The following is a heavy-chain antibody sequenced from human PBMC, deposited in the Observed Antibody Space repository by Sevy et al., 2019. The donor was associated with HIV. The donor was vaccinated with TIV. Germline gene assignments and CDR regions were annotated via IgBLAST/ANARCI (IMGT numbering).Heavy chain of an antibody. D-gene: IGHD5-12*01. CDR3: ARDSGYTGYD. J-gene: IGHJ4*02. CDR1: GFTFSTHS. V-gene: IGHV3-21*01. Sequence: GGALRLSCATSGFTFSTHSMNWVRQAPGKGLEWVSSISRSSTYIYYTDSVKGRFTLSRDNARNSLYLQMNSLRVDDTAVYYCARDSGYTGYDWGQGTLVTVSS. CDR2: ISRSSTYI.